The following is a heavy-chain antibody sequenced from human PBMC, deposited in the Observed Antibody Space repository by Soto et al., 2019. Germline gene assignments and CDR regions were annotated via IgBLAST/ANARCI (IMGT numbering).Heavy chain of an antibody. J-gene: IGHJ4*02. CDR1: GDSISSGDYY. D-gene: IGHD2-21*01. Sequence: QVQLQESGPGLVKPSQTLSLTCIVSGDSISSGDYYWSWIRQHPGKGLEWIGQIHYSGSTYYKPSVMRRVTISVDTSKTQFSLRLSSVTAADTAVYYCARDTRVAFSYFDNWGQGALVTVSS. CDR2: IHYSGST. CDR3: ARDTRVAFSYFDN. V-gene: IGHV4-31*03.